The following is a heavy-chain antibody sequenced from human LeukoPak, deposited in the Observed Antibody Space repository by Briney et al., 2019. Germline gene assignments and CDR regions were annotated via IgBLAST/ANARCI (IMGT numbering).Heavy chain of an antibody. J-gene: IGHJ4*01. D-gene: IGHD5-12*01. CDR3: ARDHRYAFDN. CDR2: IGISSGNT. V-gene: IGHV3-48*01. Sequence: GGSLRLSCAASGFNFIDYSVNWVRQAPGKGLEWISYIGISSGNTKYADSVKGRFTISRDKARNSLYLQMNSLRVEDTAVYYCARDHRYAFDNWGHGTLVTVSS. CDR1: GFNFIDYS.